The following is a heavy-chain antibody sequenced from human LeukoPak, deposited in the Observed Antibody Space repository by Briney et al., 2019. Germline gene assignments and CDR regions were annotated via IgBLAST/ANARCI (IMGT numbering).Heavy chain of an antibody. J-gene: IGHJ4*02. Sequence: GGSLRLSCAVSGATANSNYISWVRQAPGKGLEWVSVIYAGGSTYYRDSVRGRFTISRDISKNTLYLQMNSLRAEDTARYYCARDFSGYWGRGTLVTVSS. D-gene: IGHD2-15*01. CDR1: GATANSNY. V-gene: IGHV3-66*02. CDR3: ARDFSGY. CDR2: IYAGGST.